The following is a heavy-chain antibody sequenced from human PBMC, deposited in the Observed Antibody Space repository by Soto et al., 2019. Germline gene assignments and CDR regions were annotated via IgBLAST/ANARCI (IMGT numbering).Heavy chain of an antibody. CDR3: AKPEGYCSSTSCYSDPYYYYGMDV. CDR2: ISSSRSYI. D-gene: IGHD2-2*01. Sequence: GGSLRLSFAASGFTFSSFSLNWVRQAPGEGLEWVSSISSSRSYIYYADSVKGRFTISRDNAKNSLYLQMNSMRAEDTAVYYCAKPEGYCSSTSCYSDPYYYYGMDVWGQGTTVTVSS. J-gene: IGHJ6*02. V-gene: IGHV3-21*01. CDR1: GFTFSSFS.